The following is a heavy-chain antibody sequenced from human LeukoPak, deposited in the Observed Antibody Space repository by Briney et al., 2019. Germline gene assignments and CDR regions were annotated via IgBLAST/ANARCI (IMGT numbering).Heavy chain of an antibody. CDR3: ARNAYCDSTNCYAWFDT. J-gene: IGHJ5*02. Sequence: ASVKVSCKASGYTFTDYYIHWVRQAPGQGLDWMGWIVPQSGGTNYAQNYQGRITMTRDTSISTAYMELSSLRSDDTAVYYCARNAYCDSTNCYAWFDTRGQGTLVTVSS. CDR1: GYTFTDYY. CDR2: IVPQSGGT. V-gene: IGHV1-2*02. D-gene: IGHD2-2*01.